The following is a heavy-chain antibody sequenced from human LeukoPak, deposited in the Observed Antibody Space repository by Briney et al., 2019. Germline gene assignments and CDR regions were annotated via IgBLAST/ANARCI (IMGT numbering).Heavy chain of an antibody. CDR1: GYTFTGYY. Sequence: GASVKVSCKASGYTFTGYYMHWVRQAPGQGLEWMGWINPNSGGTNYAQKFQGRVTMTRDTSISTAYMELSSLGYEDTAVYYCARVMGDRPGYYYYMDVWGEGTTVTVSS. CDR2: INPNSGGT. D-gene: IGHD1-26*01. CDR3: ARVMGDRPGYYYYMDV. V-gene: IGHV1-2*02. J-gene: IGHJ6*03.